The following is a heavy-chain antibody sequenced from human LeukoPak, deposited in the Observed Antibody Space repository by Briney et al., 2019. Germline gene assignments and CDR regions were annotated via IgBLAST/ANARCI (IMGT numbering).Heavy chain of an antibody. Sequence: GGSLRLSCAASGFTFSSYGMHWVRQAPGKGLEWVAVISYDGSNKYYADSVKGRFTISRDNSKNTLYLQMNSLRAEDTAVYYCSKGLGLYSSSWYADYWGQGTLVTVSS. D-gene: IGHD6-13*01. CDR1: GFTFSSYG. J-gene: IGHJ4*02. CDR3: SKGLGLYSSSWYADY. V-gene: IGHV3-30*18. CDR2: ISYDGSNK.